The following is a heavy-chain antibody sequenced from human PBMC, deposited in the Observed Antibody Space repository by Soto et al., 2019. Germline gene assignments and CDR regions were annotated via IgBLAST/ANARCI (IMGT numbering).Heavy chain of an antibody. CDR3: VKASALDSLYYGMDF. D-gene: IGHD3-3*01. J-gene: IGHJ6*02. Sequence: SLRLSCAASGFTFSSYGMHWGRQPPGKGLEWVAVISYDGSNKYYADSVKGRFTISRDNSKNTLYLQMNSLRAEDTAVYSCVKASALDSLYYGMDFWGQGSTV. CDR2: ISYDGSNK. V-gene: IGHV3-30*18. CDR1: GFTFSSYG.